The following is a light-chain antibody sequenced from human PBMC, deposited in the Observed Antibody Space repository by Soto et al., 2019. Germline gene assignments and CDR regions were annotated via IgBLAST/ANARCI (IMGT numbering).Light chain of an antibody. CDR3: QQYNSYWT. J-gene: IGKJ1*01. CDR2: KAS. V-gene: IGKV1-5*03. CDR1: QSISSW. Sequence: DIQITQPPSTLSASVGDRVTITCRASQSISSWLAWYQQKPGKAPKLLIYKASSLESGVPSRFSGSGSGTEFTLTISSLQPDDFATYYCQQYNSYWTFGQGTQVDIK.